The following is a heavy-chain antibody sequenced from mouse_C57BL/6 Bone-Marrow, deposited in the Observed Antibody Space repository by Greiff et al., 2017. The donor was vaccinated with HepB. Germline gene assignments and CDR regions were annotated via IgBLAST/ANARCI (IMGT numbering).Heavy chain of an antibody. CDR1: GFTFSSYG. CDR3: ARRGYGNSYAMDY. CDR2: ISSGGSYT. V-gene: IGHV5-6*01. D-gene: IGHD2-10*02. J-gene: IGHJ4*01. Sequence: EVHLVESGGDLVKPGGSLKLSCAASGFTFSSYGMSWVRQTPDKRLEWVATISSGGSYTYYPDSVKGRFTISRDNAKDTLYLQMSSLKSEDTAMYYCARRGYGNSYAMDYWGQGTSVTVSS.